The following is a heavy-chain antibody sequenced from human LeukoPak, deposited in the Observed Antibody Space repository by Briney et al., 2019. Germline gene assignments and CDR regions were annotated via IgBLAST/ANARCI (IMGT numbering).Heavy chain of an antibody. Sequence: GGSLRLSCAASGFTFSSYAMSWVRQAPGKGLEWVSYISSSGSTIYYADSVKGRFTISRDNAKDSLYLQMNSLRAEDTAVYYCARDLSLYCSGGSCYSLNYWGQGTLVTVSS. CDR1: GFTFSSYA. CDR3: ARDLSLYCSGGSCYSLNY. D-gene: IGHD2-15*01. CDR2: ISSSGSTI. J-gene: IGHJ4*02. V-gene: IGHV3-48*04.